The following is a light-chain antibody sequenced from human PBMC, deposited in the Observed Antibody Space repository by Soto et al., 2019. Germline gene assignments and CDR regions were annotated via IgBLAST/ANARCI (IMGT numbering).Light chain of an antibody. CDR3: QQYNSDWT. CDR1: QSILIY. V-gene: IGKV1-5*01. Sequence: DMKMAQSGSSLDPAVGGRITITCRASQSILIYLNWYQQKPGKAPKLLIYDASSLESGVPSRFSSSRSGTEFTLTLSRLQPYDFVPYYCQQYNSDWTFGQGTKVDIK. J-gene: IGKJ1*01. CDR2: DAS.